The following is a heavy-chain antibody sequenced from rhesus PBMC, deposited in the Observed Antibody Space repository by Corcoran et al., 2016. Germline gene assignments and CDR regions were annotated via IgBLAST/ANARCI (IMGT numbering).Heavy chain of an antibody. CDR2: INGNSGST. CDR3: ARVNSGYGYYFDY. Sequence: QLQLQESGPGLVKPSETLSLTCAVSGGSFGRYWWSWIRAPPGQGLEWIGEINGNSGSTNYNPSLKSRVTISKDASKIQFSLKRSSVTATDTAVYYCARVNSGYGYYFDYWGQGVLVTVSS. D-gene: IGHD5-24*01. CDR1: GGSFGRYW. V-gene: IGHV4-80*01. J-gene: IGHJ4*01.